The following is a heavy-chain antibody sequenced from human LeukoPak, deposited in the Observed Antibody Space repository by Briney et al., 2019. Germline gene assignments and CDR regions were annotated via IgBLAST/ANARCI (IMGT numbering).Heavy chain of an antibody. V-gene: IGHV1-69*13. Sequence: ASVKVSCKASGGTFSSYAISWVRQAPGQGLEWMGGIIPIFGTANYAQKFQGRVTITADESTSTAYMELSSLRSEDTAVYYCARVGSGSGSYYNPLNWFDPWGQGTLVTVSS. CDR3: ARVGSGSGSYYNPLNWFDP. J-gene: IGHJ5*02. D-gene: IGHD3-10*01. CDR1: GGTFSSYA. CDR2: IIPIFGTA.